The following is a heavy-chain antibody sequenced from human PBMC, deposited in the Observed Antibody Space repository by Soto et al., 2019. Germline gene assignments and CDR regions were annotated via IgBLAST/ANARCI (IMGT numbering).Heavy chain of an antibody. J-gene: IGHJ4*02. CDR2: ISAYNGDT. CDR3: ARFSGSGFYTLGY. Sequence: ASVKVSCKASGYAFSSHATHWVRQAPGQGLEWMGCISAYNGDTNYAQKFQGRVTMTTDTSTSTAYMELRSLRSDDTAVYYCARFSGSGFYTLGYWGQGTLVTVSS. D-gene: IGHD3-22*01. V-gene: IGHV1-18*01. CDR1: GYAFSSHA.